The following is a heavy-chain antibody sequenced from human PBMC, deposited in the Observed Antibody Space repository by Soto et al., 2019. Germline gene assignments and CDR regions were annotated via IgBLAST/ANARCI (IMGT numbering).Heavy chain of an antibody. CDR3: ARGMATGFGPNDGPYYFGY. V-gene: IGHV3-30-3*01. CDR2: ISYDGSNK. D-gene: IGHD5-12*01. J-gene: IGHJ4*02. Sequence: QVQLVESGGGVVQPGRSLRLSCAASGFTFSSYAMHWVRQAPGKGLEWVAVISYDGSNKYYAASVKGRFTISRDNSKNTLYLQMNSLRAEDTAVYYCARGMATGFGPNDGPYYFGYWGQGTLVTVCS. CDR1: GFTFSSYA.